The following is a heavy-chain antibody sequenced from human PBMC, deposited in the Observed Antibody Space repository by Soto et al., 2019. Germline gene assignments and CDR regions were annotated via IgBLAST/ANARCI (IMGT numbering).Heavy chain of an antibody. D-gene: IGHD2-15*01. V-gene: IGHV3-30*03. CDR2: ISYDGSNK. J-gene: IGHJ3*02. CDR3: ARSRPPIVVVVAATGLWAFDI. CDR1: GFTFSSYG. Sequence: GGSLRLSCAASGFTFSSYGMHWVRQAPGKGLEWVAVISYDGSNKYYADSVKGRFTISRDNSKNTLYLQMNSLRAEDTAVYYCARSRPPIVVVVAATGLWAFDIWGQGTMVTVSS.